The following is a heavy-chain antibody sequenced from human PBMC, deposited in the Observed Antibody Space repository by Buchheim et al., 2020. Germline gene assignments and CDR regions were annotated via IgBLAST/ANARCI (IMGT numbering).Heavy chain of an antibody. CDR3: VRQDGVVTSTPFDY. CDR2: IYPADSDT. D-gene: IGHD2-21*02. J-gene: IGHJ4*02. CDR1: GYTFTDFW. Sequence: EVQLVQSGAEVAMAGESLKISCQGFGYTFTDFWVGWVRQVPGKGLEWMGIIYPADSDTKYSPAFEGHATISVDTSISAAFLHWSSLKPSDTAIYYCVRQDGVVTSTPFDYWGQGT. V-gene: IGHV5-51*01.